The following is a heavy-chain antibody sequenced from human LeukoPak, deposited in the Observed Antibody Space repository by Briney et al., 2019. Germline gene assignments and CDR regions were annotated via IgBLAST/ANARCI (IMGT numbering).Heavy chain of an antibody. CDR3: AREPPYTGHCDITTCDVSRFDL. CDR2: ISAYNGNT. CDR1: GFTFTSYG. D-gene: IGHD2-2*01. V-gene: IGHV1-18*01. J-gene: IGHJ4*02. Sequence: GASVKVSCKASGFTFTSYGISWVRQAPGQGLEWMGWISAYNGNTNYAQKLQGRVTMTRDTSLSTAFMELTGLTSDDTAVYFCAREPPYTGHCDITTCDVSRFDLWGQGTLVTVSS.